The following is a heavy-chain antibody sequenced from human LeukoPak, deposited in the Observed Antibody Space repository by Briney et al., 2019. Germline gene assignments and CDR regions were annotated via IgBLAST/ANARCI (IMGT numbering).Heavy chain of an antibody. V-gene: IGHV3-23*01. D-gene: IGHD6-19*01. CDR1: GFTFSNYW. CDR3: AKQSGSGHYYFDY. CDR2: ISTSGGST. Sequence: GGSLRLSCAASGFTFSNYWMHWVRHAPGKGLEWVSTISTSGGSTYYPDSVKGRFTISRDNSKNTLYLQMISLRAEDTAVYYCAKQSGSGHYYFDYWGQGTLVTVSS. J-gene: IGHJ4*02.